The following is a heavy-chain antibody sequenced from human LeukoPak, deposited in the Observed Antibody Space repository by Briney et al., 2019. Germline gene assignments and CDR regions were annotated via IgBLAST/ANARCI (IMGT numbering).Heavy chain of an antibody. CDR1: RFTFSSYS. D-gene: IGHD3-10*01. J-gene: IGHJ4*02. CDR2: ISSTGSYI. Sequence: GGSLRLSCAASRFTFSSYSMNWVRQAPGKGLEWVSSISSTGSYIYYADSVKGRFTISRDNAKNSLYLQMNSLRAEDTAVYYCARDQSTMVRGVDDYWGQGTLVTVSS. CDR3: ARDQSTMVRGVDDY. V-gene: IGHV3-21*01.